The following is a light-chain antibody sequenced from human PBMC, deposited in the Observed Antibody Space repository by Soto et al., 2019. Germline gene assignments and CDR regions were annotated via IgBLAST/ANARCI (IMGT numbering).Light chain of an antibody. V-gene: IGKV3-15*01. Sequence: ELVMTPSPATLSVSPGERATLSVRASQSVSSNLAWYQQKPGQAPRLLIYGASTRATGIPARFSGSGSGTESTLTISSLQSEDFAVYYCQQYNNWPPITFGQGTRLEIK. J-gene: IGKJ5*01. CDR2: GAS. CDR3: QQYNNWPPIT. CDR1: QSVSSN.